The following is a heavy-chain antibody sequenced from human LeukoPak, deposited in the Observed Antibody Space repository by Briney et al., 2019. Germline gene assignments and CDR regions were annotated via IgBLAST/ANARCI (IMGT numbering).Heavy chain of an antibody. V-gene: IGHV3-11*04. D-gene: IGHD6-19*01. CDR2: ISSSGSTI. CDR1: GFSFSDYW. CDR3: ARERLVHAYYYYYMDV. J-gene: IGHJ6*03. Sequence: PGGSLRLSCAASGFSFSDYWMSWVRQAPGKGLEWVSYISSSGSTIYYADSVKGRFTISRDNAKNSLYLQMNSLRAEDTAVYYCARERLVHAYYYYYMDVWGKGTTVTVSS.